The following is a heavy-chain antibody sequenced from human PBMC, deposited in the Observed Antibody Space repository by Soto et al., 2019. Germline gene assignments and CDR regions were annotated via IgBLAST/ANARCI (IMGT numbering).Heavy chain of an antibody. CDR1: RYSFTTHW. CDR2: IYPGDSDT. Sequence: GKSLKISCKAFRYSFTTHWIAWVRQMPGNGLKWMGIIYPGDSDTRYSPSFQGQVTISADKSISTAYLQWSSLKASDTAMYYCARLSMARAVPWPSGVDVWGQGTTVSVAS. J-gene: IGHJ6*02. CDR3: ARLSMARAVPWPSGVDV. V-gene: IGHV5-51*01. D-gene: IGHD6-19*01.